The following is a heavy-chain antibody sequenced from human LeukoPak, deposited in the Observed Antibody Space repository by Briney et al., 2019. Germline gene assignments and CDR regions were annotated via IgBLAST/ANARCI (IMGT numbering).Heavy chain of an antibody. CDR3: ARASSSMELDY. CDR2: IYYSGST. V-gene: IGHV4-59*01. D-gene: IGHD1-26*01. CDR1: GGSISSYY. Sequence: SETPSLTCTVSGGSISSYYWSWIRQPPGKGLEWIGYIYYSGSTNYNPSLKSRVTISVDTSKNQFSLKLSSVTAADTAVYYCARASSSMELDYWGQGTLVTVSS. J-gene: IGHJ4*02.